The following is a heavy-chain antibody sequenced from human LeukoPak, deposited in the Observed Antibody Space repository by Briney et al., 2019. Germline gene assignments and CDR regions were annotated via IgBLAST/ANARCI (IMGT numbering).Heavy chain of an antibody. CDR3: ARGDGAAAVLFDY. CDR2: ISGSGSTI. J-gene: IGHJ4*02. Sequence: KAGGSLRLSCAASGFTFSDYYMSWIPEAPGKGLEWVSYISGSGSTIYYADSVKGRFTISRDNAENSLYLQVNSLRAEDTAVYYCARGDGAAAVLFDYWGQGTLVTVSS. D-gene: IGHD6-13*01. V-gene: IGHV3-11*01. CDR1: GFTFSDYY.